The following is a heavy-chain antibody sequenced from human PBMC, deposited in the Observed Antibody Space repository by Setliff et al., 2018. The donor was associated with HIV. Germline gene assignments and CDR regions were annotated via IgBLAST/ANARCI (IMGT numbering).Heavy chain of an antibody. V-gene: IGHV3-15*01. CDR1: GFSFTKVW. J-gene: IGHJ6*02. D-gene: IGHD3-3*01. Sequence: LRLSCAASGFSFTKVWMTWVRQAPGKGLEWVGRIRSQNDGGTTEYGAPVKGRFTISRDNAKNSLYLQMNSLRAEDTAVYYCARESDCSSARCQAALEWLEWNYYYGMDVWGQGTTVTVSS. CDR2: IRSQNDGGTT. CDR3: ARESDCSSARCQAALEWLEWNYYYGMDV.